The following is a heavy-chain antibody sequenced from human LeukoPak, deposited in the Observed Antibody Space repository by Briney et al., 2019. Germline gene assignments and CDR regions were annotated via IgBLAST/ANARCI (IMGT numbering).Heavy chain of an antibody. J-gene: IGHJ6*02. CDR3: ARVSLTHYYYYGMDV. CDR1: GGSISSYY. Sequence: SETLSLTCTVSGGSISSYYWSWIRQPPGKGLEWIGYIYYSGSTNYNPSLKSRATISVDTYKNQFSLKLSSVTAADTAVYYCARVSLTHYYYYGMDVWGQGTTVTVSS. CDR2: IYYSGST. V-gene: IGHV4-59*01.